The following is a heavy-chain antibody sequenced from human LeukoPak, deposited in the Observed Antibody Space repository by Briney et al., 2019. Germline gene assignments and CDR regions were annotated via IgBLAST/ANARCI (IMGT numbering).Heavy chain of an antibody. J-gene: IGHJ4*02. CDR3: TSSTMPGVDD. CDR1: GFTFSDYY. V-gene: IGHV3-11*01. Sequence: GGSLRLSCAASGFTFSDYYMSWIRQAPGKGLEWVSYISSSGSTIYYADSVKGRFTISRDNAKNSLYLQMNSLKTEDTAVYYCTSSTMPGVDDWGQGVLVTVSS. CDR2: ISSSGSTI. D-gene: IGHD6-6*01.